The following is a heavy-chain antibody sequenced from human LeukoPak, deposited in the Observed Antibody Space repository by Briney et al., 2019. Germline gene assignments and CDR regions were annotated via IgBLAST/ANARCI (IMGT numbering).Heavy chain of an antibody. J-gene: IGHJ4*02. CDR3: ARVGTSGWTSDY. CDR1: GFTLSSYS. V-gene: IGHV3-48*04. D-gene: IGHD6-19*01. CDR2: ISSSSRTI. Sequence: PGGSLRLSCAASGFTLSSYSINWVRQAPGKGLEWLSYISSSSRTISYADSLKGRLTVSRDNAKNSLDLQMNSLRVEDTAVYYCARVGTSGWTSDYWGQGTLVTVSS.